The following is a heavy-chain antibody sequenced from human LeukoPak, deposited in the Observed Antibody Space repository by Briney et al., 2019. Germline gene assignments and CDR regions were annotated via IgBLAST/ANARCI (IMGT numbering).Heavy chain of an antibody. CDR2: VWYDESNK. V-gene: IGHV3-33*01. CDR3: AREDSSGAFDI. CDR1: GFTFRSYD. J-gene: IGHJ3*02. D-gene: IGHD3-22*01. Sequence: GGSLRLSCAASGFTFRSYDMHWVRQAPGKGLEWVAVVWYDESNKYYVDSVKGRFTVSRDNSKNTLYLQMNSLRVEDTALYYCAREDSSGAFDIWGQGTMVTVSS.